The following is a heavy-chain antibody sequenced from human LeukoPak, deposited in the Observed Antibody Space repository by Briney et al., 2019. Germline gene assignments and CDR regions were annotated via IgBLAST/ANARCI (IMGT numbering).Heavy chain of an antibody. CDR3: ARLKHCSSTSCYEYYYYGMDV. Sequence: SETLSLTCTVSGGSISSYYWSWIRQPPGKGLEWIGYIYYSGSTNYNPSLKSRVTISVDTSKNQFSLKLSSVTAADTTVYYCARLKHCSSTSCYEYYYYGMDVWGQGTTVTVSS. J-gene: IGHJ6*02. V-gene: IGHV4-59*08. CDR2: IYYSGST. D-gene: IGHD2-2*01. CDR1: GGSISSYY.